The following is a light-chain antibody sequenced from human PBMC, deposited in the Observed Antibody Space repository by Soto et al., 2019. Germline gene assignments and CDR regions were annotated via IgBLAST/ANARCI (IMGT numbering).Light chain of an antibody. V-gene: IGKV2-30*01. J-gene: IGKJ1*01. CDR1: QSLVYTDGNTY. CDR3: MQGTHWPRT. CDR2: KIS. Sequence: DVVMTQSPLSLPVTLGQPASISCRSSQSLVYTDGNTYLNWFHQRPGQSPRRLIYKISTRDSGVPARFSGSGSGTDFTLKISRVEAEDVGVYYCMQGTHWPRTFGQGTKVEIK.